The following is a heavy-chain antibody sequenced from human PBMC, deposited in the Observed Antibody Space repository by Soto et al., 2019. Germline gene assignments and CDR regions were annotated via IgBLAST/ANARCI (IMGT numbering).Heavy chain of an antibody. CDR2: ISYHGSNK. D-gene: IGHD3-3*01. Sequence: QVHLVESGGGVVQPGRSLRLSCAASGFTFNSFAMHWVRQAPGKGLEWVAVISYHGSNKHYADSVEGRFTISRDNSKNTVYMQMNRLRGDDPAVYYCAREGPGDFWSRFDDWGQGTLVTVSS. CDR1: GFTFNSFA. V-gene: IGHV3-30-3*01. J-gene: IGHJ5*02. CDR3: AREGPGDFWSRFDD.